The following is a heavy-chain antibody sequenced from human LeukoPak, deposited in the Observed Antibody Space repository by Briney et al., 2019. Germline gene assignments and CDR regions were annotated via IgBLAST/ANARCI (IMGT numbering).Heavy chain of an antibody. Sequence: PSETLSLTCTVSGGSISSYYWSWIRQPAGKGLEWIGRIYISGSTNYNPSLKSRVTMSVDTSKNQFSLKLSSVTAADTAVYYCARGTNYANYYYYYMDVWGKGTTVTVSS. J-gene: IGHJ6*03. CDR3: ARGTNYANYYYYYMDV. D-gene: IGHD2-2*01. V-gene: IGHV4-4*07. CDR1: GGSISSYY. CDR2: IYISGST.